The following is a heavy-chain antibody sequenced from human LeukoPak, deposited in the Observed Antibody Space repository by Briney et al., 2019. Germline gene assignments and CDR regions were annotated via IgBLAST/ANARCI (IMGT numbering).Heavy chain of an antibody. Sequence: GESLKISCKGSGYIFTNNWIGWVRQMPGKGLEWMGIIYPGDSDTRYSPPFEGQVTISVDKSISTAYLQWSSLKASDTAMYYCARQTRDGSGSRGYSFDFWGQGTLVTVSS. V-gene: IGHV5-51*01. CDR2: IYPGDSDT. CDR3: ARQTRDGSGSRGYSFDF. J-gene: IGHJ4*02. CDR1: GYIFTNNW. D-gene: IGHD3-10*01.